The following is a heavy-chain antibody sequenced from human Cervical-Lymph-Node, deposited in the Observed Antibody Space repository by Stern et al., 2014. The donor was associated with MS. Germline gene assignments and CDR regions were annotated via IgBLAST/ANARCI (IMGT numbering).Heavy chain of an antibody. CDR3: ARSPDLYDSSGYYFD. CDR1: GGTLNNYA. D-gene: IGHD3-22*01. J-gene: IGHJ4*02. V-gene: IGHV1-69*09. Sequence: QVQLGQSGAEVKKPGSSVKVSCKASGGTLNNYAVSWVRQAPGQGLEWIGKIIPFLGIANYAHKFQGRVTLTAAATTSYMEVSSLRSDDTAVYYCARSPDLYDSSGYYFDWGQGTLVTVS. CDR2: IIPFLGIA.